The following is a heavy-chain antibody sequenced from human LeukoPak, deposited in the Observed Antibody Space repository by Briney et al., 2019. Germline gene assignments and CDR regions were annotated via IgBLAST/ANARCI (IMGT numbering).Heavy chain of an antibody. CDR2: IYHSGST. CDR3: ASRIRGYSYGYGGFDY. J-gene: IGHJ4*02. D-gene: IGHD5-18*01. V-gene: IGHV4-38-2*01. Sequence: SETLSLTCAVSGYSISSGYYWGWIRQPPGKGLEWIGSIYHSGSTYYNPSFKSRVTISVDTSKNQFSLKLSSVTAAETAVYYCASRIRGYSYGYGGFDYWGQGTLVTVSS. CDR1: GYSISSGYY.